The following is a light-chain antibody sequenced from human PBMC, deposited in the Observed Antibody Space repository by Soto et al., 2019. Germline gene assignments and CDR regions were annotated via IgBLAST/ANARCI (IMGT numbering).Light chain of an antibody. CDR1: NSDVGGYNY. Sequence: QSALTQPASVSASPGQSITISCTGTNSDVGGYNYVSWYQQHPGKAPKLMIYDVSNRPSWVSNRFSGSKSGNTASLTISGLQAEDEADYYCSSYTTNNTLVFGGGTKLTVL. J-gene: IGLJ2*01. CDR2: DVS. CDR3: SSYTTNNTLV. V-gene: IGLV2-14*03.